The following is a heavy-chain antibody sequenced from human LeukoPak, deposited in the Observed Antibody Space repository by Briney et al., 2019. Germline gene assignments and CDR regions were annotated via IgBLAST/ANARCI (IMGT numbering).Heavy chain of an antibody. J-gene: IGHJ3*02. D-gene: IGHD3-10*01. CDR3: ARYHGGAFDI. V-gene: IGHV4-31*03. Sequence: PSETLSLTCTVSGGSVSSGSYYWSWIRQHPGKGLEWIGYIYYSGSTYYNPSLKSRVTISVDTSKNQFSLKLSSVTAVDTAVYYCARYHGGAFDIWGQGTMVTVSS. CDR2: IYYSGST. CDR1: GGSVSSGSYY.